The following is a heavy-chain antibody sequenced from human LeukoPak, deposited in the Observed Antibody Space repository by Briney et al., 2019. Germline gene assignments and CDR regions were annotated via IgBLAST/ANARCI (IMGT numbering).Heavy chain of an antibody. CDR1: GFTFDDYA. J-gene: IGHJ3*02. V-gene: IGHV3-9*01. Sequence: GGSLRLSCAASGFTFDDYAMHWVRQAPGKGLEWVSGISWNSGSIGYADSVKGRFTISRDNAKNSLYLQMNSLRAEDTALYYCAKSRLYSSSWYGAFDIWGQGTMVTVSS. CDR2: ISWNSGSI. CDR3: AKSRLYSSSWYGAFDI. D-gene: IGHD6-13*01.